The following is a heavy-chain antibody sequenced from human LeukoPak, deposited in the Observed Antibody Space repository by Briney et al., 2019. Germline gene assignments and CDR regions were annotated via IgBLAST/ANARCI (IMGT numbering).Heavy chain of an antibody. V-gene: IGHV3-21*04. J-gene: IGHJ4*02. CDR3: ARYPSDQYYFDY. CDR1: GFTFARYS. CDR2: ISSSSSNI. Sequence: KPGGSLRLSCAASGFTFARYSMNWVRQAPGKGLEWVSSISSSSSNIYYADSVKGRFTISRDNSKNTLYLQMNSLRAEDTAVYYCARYPSDQYYFDYWGQGTLVTVSS.